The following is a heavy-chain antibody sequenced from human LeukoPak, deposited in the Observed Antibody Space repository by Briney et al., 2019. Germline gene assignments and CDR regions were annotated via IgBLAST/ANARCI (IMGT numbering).Heavy chain of an antibody. CDR1: GGSMKSYY. CDR3: ARLRSNWFDP. J-gene: IGHJ5*02. CDR2: IYYSGST. V-gene: IGHV4-39*01. Sequence: SETLSLTCTVSGGSMKSYYWNWIRQPPGKGLEWIGSIYYSGSTYYNPSLKSRVTISVDTSKNQFSLKLSSVTAADTAVYYCARLRSNWFDPWGQGTLVTVSS.